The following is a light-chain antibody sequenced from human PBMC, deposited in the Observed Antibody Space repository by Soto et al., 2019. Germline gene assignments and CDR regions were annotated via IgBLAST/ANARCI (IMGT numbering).Light chain of an antibody. CDR2: AAS. CDR3: LQDNNDPLS. V-gene: IGKV1-6*01. Sequence: AVQMTQSPSSLSASVGDRVTITCQASQGIRNDLGWYQQKPGKAPKLLIYAASRLQSGVPSRFSGSGSGTDSTLTISSLQTEDFATYYCLQDNNDPLSFGGWTKVEIK. CDR1: QGIRND. J-gene: IGKJ4*01.